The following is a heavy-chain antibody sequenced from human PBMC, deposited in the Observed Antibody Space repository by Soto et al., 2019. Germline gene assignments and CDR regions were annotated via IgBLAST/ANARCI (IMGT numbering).Heavy chain of an antibody. Sequence: GGSLRLSCAASGFTFSSYSMNWVRQAPGKGLEWVSYISSSSSTIYYADSVKGRFTISRDNAKNSLYLQMNSLRAEDTAVYYCAKHRESRVYYYYGMDVWGQGTTVTSP. CDR3: AKHRESRVYYYYGMDV. CDR1: GFTFSSYS. J-gene: IGHJ6*02. CDR2: ISSSSSTI. V-gene: IGHV3-48*01. D-gene: IGHD3-10*01.